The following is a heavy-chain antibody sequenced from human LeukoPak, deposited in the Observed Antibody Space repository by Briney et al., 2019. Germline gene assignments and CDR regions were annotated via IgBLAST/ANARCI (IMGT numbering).Heavy chain of an antibody. D-gene: IGHD6-6*01. Sequence: SVKVSCKASGGTFSSYAISWVRQAPGQGLEWMGGIIPIFGTANYAQKFQGRVTITTDESTSTAYTELSSLRSEDTAVYYCARDGNKMGSSYYYYYMDVWGKGTTVTVSS. CDR3: ARDGNKMGSSYYYYYMDV. J-gene: IGHJ6*03. CDR1: GGTFSSYA. CDR2: IIPIFGTA. V-gene: IGHV1-69*05.